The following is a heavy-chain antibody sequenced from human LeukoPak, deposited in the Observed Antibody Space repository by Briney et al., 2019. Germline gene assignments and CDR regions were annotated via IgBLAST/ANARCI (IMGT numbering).Heavy chain of an antibody. CDR2: IYYSGSS. Sequence: SETLSLTCNVSGGSISFGGYYWSWIRQHPGEGLEWIGHIYYSGSSYYNPSLKSRVTMSVDTSKNQFSLKLNSVTAADTAVYYCARESIVVIPAASYLDFWGQGTLVTVSP. J-gene: IGHJ4*02. V-gene: IGHV4-31*03. CDR1: GGSISFGGYY. CDR3: ARESIVVIPAASYLDF. D-gene: IGHD2-2*01.